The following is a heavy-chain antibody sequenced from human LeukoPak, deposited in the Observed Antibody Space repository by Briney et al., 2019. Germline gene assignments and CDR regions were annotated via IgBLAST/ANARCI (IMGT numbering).Heavy chain of an antibody. CDR3: AKAPSYGGIWYYFDY. J-gene: IGHJ4*02. D-gene: IGHD3-3*02. CDR2: ITWNSGSV. Sequence: GGSLRLSCAASGFTFDDYAMHWVRQAPGKGLEWVSGITWNSGSVEYADSVKGRFTISRDNAKNSLYLQMNSLRAEDTALYYCAKAPSYGGIWYYFDYWGQGTLVTVSS. V-gene: IGHV3-9*01. CDR1: GFTFDDYA.